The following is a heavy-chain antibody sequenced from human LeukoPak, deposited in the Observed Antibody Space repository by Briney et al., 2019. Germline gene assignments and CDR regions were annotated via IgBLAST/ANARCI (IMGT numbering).Heavy chain of an antibody. CDR2: ISAYNGNT. CDR1: GYTFTSYG. CDR3: ARGYSSSWYGPMGYYYYMDV. Sequence: GASVKVSCKASGYTFTSYGISWVRQAPGQGLEWMGWISAYNGNTNYAQKLQGRVTMTTDTSTSTAYMELRSLRSDDTAVYYCARGYSSSWYGPMGYYYYMDVWGKGTTVTVSS. V-gene: IGHV1-18*01. D-gene: IGHD6-13*01. J-gene: IGHJ6*03.